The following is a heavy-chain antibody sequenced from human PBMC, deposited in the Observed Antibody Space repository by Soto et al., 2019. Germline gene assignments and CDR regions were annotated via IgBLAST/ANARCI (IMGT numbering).Heavy chain of an antibody. J-gene: IGHJ4*02. D-gene: IGHD3-3*01. CDR2: INAGNGNT. CDR3: ARDQRRDYDFWSGYSQGFDY. Sequence: QVQLVQSGSEVEKPGASVKVSCKASGYTFTSYAMHWVRQAPGQRLEWMGWINAGNGNTKSSQKFQGRVTITRDTSASTAYMELSSLRSEDTAVYYCARDQRRDYDFWSGYSQGFDYWGQGTLVTVSS. V-gene: IGHV1-3*01. CDR1: GYTFTSYA.